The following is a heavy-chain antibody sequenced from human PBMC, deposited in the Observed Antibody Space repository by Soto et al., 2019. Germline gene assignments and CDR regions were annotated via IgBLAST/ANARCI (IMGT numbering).Heavy chain of an antibody. J-gene: IGHJ3*02. D-gene: IGHD4-17*01. CDR3: ARHYGGNSGIDAFDI. V-gene: IGHV4-31*03. Sequence: QVQLQESGPGLVKPSQTLSLTCTFSVGSISSGGYYWSWIRPHPGKGLEWIGYIYNSGSTYYNPSLKSRVTISVDTAKNQFSLKLSSVTAADTAVYYCARHYGGNSGIDAFDIWGQGTVVTVSS. CDR1: VGSISSGGYY. CDR2: IYNSGST.